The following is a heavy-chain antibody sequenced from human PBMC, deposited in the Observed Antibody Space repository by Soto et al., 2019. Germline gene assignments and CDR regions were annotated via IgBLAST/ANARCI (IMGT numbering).Heavy chain of an antibody. J-gene: IGHJ4*02. CDR1: GFTFSYYY. D-gene: IGHD3-22*01. Sequence: PGGSLRLSCAASGFTFSYYYMTWIRQAPGKGLEWVSYISGSRTYTNYADSVKGRFTISRENAENSLFLQMNSLRAEDTAMYYCARAGYYSLNSGYYYNFDYWGQGTLVTV. CDR3: ARAGYYSLNSGYYYNFDY. V-gene: IGHV3-11*06. CDR2: ISGSRTYT.